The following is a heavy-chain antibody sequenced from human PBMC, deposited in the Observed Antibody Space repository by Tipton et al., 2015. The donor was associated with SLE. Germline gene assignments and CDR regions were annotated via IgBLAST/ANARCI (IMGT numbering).Heavy chain of an antibody. V-gene: IGHV4-34*01. CDR3: ALGGSSIDY. J-gene: IGHJ4*02. D-gene: IGHD6-6*01. Sequence: TLSLTCAVYGGSFSGYYWSWIRQPPGKGLEWIGEINHSGSTNYNPSLKSRVTISVDTSKNQFSLNLTSVTAANTAVYYCALGGSSIDYWGQGTLVTVSS. CDR2: INHSGST. CDR1: GGSFSGYY.